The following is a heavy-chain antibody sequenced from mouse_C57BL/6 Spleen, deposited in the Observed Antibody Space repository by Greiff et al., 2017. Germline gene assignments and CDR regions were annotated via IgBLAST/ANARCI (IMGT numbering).Heavy chain of an antibody. CDR3: ARLEGDYDYAMDD. D-gene: IGHD2-4*01. CDR1: GFTFSDYY. Sequence: EVMLVESGGGLVQPGGSLKLSCAASGFTFSDYYMYLVRQTPEKRLEWVAYISNGGGSTYYPDTVKGRFTISRDNAKNTLYLQMSRLKSEDTAMYYCARLEGDYDYAMDDWGQGTSVTVS. V-gene: IGHV5-12*01. CDR2: ISNGGGST. J-gene: IGHJ4*01.